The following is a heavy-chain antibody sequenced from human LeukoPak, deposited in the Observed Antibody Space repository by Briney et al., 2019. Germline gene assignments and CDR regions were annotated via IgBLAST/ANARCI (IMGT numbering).Heavy chain of an antibody. CDR2: IKRKSDGATT. J-gene: IGHJ3*02. V-gene: IGHV3-15*01. CDR1: GFTFSNAW. CDR3: VTGDLFPGAFDI. Sequence: GGSLRLSCAASGFTFSNAWMSWVRQAPGKGLEWVGRIKRKSDGATTDYAAPVKGRFTISRADSKKMLYLQMNSLKTEDTAVYYCVTGDLFPGAFDIWGQGTMVTVSS. D-gene: IGHD3/OR15-3a*01.